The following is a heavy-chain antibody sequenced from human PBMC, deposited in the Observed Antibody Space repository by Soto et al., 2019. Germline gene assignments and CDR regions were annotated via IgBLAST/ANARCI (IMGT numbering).Heavy chain of an antibody. V-gene: IGHV4-59*11. CDR3: ASAHWYSEY. D-gene: IGHD6-13*01. CDR1: GGSINNHY. Sequence: SQTXSLTCTVSGGSINNHYWRWIRQPPGKGLEWIGYIYYTGSTNYNPSLKSRVTMSVDTSKNQFSLNLTSLTAADTAIYYCASAHWYSEYWGQGTLVTVSS. CDR2: IYYTGST. J-gene: IGHJ4*02.